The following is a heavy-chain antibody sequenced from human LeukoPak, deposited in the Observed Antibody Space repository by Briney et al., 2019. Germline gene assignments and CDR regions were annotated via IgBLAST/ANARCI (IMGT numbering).Heavy chain of an antibody. CDR2: ISGSGGST. D-gene: IGHD2-21*02. CDR1: GFIFSSHW. J-gene: IGHJ4*02. CDR3: ASLWVVTAIPFDY. Sequence: GGSLRLSCAASGFIFSSHWMTWVRQAPGKGLEWVSAISGSGGSTYYADSVKGRFTISRDNSKNTLYLQMNSLRAEDTAVYYCASLWVVTAIPFDYWGQGTLVTVSS. V-gene: IGHV3-23*01.